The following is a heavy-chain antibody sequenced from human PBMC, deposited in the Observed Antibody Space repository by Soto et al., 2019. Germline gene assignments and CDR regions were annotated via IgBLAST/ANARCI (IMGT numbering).Heavy chain of an antibody. D-gene: IGHD1-20*01. CDR1: GFTSSSYA. CDR3: AKPPDYNWNDY. V-gene: IGHV3-23*01. J-gene: IGHJ4*02. CDR2: VSGSGGST. Sequence: EVPLLESGGGLVQPGGSLRLSCAASGFTSSSYAMSWVRQAPGKGLEWISAVSGSGGSTYYADSVKGRFTISRDNSKDTLYLQMNNLRAEDTAVYYCAKPPDYNWNDYWGQGTLVTVSS.